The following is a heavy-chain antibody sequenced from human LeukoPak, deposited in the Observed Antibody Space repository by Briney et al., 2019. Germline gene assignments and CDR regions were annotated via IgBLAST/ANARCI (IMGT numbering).Heavy chain of an antibody. D-gene: IGHD1-26*01. Sequence: ASVKASCKASGYTFTGYYMHWVRQAPGQGLEWMGWINPNSGGTNYAQKFQGRVTMTRDTSISTAYMELSRLRSDDTAVYYCARFVEWELLAVDYWGQGTLVTVSS. CDR1: GYTFTGYY. CDR3: ARFVEWELLAVDY. CDR2: INPNSGGT. V-gene: IGHV1-2*02. J-gene: IGHJ4*02.